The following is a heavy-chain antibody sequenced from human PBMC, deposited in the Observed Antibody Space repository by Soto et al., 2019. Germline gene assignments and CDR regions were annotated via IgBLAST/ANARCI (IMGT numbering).Heavy chain of an antibody. CDR1: GFTFSSYG. D-gene: IGHD3-9*01. V-gene: IGHV3-30*18. Sequence: GGSLRLSXAASGFTFSSYGMHWVRQAPGKGLEWVAVISYDGSNKYYADSVKGRFTISRDNSKNTLYLQMNSLRAEDTAVYYCAKDLSRYHYYYGMDVWGQGTTVTVSS. J-gene: IGHJ6*02. CDR2: ISYDGSNK. CDR3: AKDLSRYHYYYGMDV.